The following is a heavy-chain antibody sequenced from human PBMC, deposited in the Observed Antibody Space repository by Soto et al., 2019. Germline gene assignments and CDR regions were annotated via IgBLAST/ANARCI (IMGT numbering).Heavy chain of an antibody. J-gene: IGHJ5*02. V-gene: IGHV1-69*01. D-gene: IGHD6-19*01. Sequence: QVQLVQSGAEVKKPGSSVKVSCKASGGTFSSYAISWVRQAPGQGLEWMGGIIPIFGTANYAQKFQGRVTITADESTSTAYMELSSLRSEVTAVYYCARQTRGWSRVRFDPWGQGTLVTVSS. CDR2: IIPIFGTA. CDR1: GGTFSSYA. CDR3: ARQTRGWSRVRFDP.